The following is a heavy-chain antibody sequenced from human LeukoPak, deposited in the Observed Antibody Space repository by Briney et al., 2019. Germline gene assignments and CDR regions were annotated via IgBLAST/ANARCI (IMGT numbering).Heavy chain of an antibody. D-gene: IGHD5-24*01. Sequence: PGGSLRLSCAASGFTFSSYSMNWVRQAPGKGLEWVSSISSSSSYIYYADSVKGRFTISRDNAKNSLYLQMNSLRAEDTAVYYCARDSGSYQRDFDYWGQGTLVTVSS. CDR1: GFTFSSYS. V-gene: IGHV3-21*01. CDR2: ISSSSSYI. J-gene: IGHJ4*02. CDR3: ARDSGSYQRDFDY.